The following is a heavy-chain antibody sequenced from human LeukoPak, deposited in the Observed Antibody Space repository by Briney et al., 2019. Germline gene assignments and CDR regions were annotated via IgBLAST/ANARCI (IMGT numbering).Heavy chain of an antibody. CDR3: AREGGDYYDSSGYFDY. D-gene: IGHD3-22*01. CDR2: VNPNSGNT. CDR1: GYTFTSYD. J-gene: IGHJ4*02. V-gene: IGHV1-8*01. Sequence: ASVKVSCKASGYTFTSYDINWVRQATGQGLEWMGWVNPNSGNTGYAQKFQGRVTMTRNTSISTAYMELSSLRSEDTAVYYCAREGGDYYDSSGYFDYWGQGTLVTVSS.